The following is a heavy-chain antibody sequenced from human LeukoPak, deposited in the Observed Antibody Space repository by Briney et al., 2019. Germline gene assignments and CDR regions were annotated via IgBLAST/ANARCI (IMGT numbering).Heavy chain of an antibody. D-gene: IGHD2-21*02. V-gene: IGHV3-48*01. CDR2: FSSSSSST. J-gene: IGHJ4*02. CDR1: GFTFSIYE. CDR3: SSGTVTAPDY. Sequence: GGSLRLSCAASGFTFSIYEMHWVRQAPGKGLEWVSKFSSSSSSTNYADSVKGRFTISIDNSKYTLYLQMNRQRPEATAVYYYSSGTVTAPDYWGEGAMVTVSS.